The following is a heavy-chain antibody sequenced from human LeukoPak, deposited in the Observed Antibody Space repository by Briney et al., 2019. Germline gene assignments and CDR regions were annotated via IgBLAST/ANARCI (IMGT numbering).Heavy chain of an antibody. CDR3: ARDDVYCSSTSCYSRWFDP. D-gene: IGHD2-2*02. Sequence: ASVKVSCKASGYTFTSYGISWVRQAPGQGLEWMGWISAYNGNTNYAQKLQGRVTMTTDTSTSTAYTELRSLRSDDTAVYYCARDDVYCSSTSCYSRWFDPWGQGTLVTVSS. CDR1: GYTFTSYG. J-gene: IGHJ5*02. CDR2: ISAYNGNT. V-gene: IGHV1-18*01.